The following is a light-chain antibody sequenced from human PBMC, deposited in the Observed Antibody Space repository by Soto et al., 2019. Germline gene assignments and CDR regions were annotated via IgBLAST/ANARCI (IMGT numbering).Light chain of an antibody. Sequence: QSPLTQPPSASGSPGQSVTISCIGTSSDVGGYNYVSWYQQHPGKAPKLMIYEVSKRPSGVPDRFSGSKSGNTASLTVSGLQAEDEADYYCSSYAASNNLGVFGGGTKVTVL. V-gene: IGLV2-8*01. CDR3: SSYAASNNLGV. CDR2: EVS. J-gene: IGLJ2*01. CDR1: SSDVGGYNY.